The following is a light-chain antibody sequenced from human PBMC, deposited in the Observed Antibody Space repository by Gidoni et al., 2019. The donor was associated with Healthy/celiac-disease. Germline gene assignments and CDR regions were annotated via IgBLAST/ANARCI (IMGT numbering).Light chain of an antibody. J-gene: IGKJ2*01. CDR3: QQYNNWPPYT. CDR1: QSVSSN. Sequence: EIVMTQSPATLSVSPGERATLSCRASQSVSSNSAWYQQKPGQAPRLLIYGASSRATGIPARFSGRGSGTQFTLTISSLQSEDFAVYYCQQYNNWPPYTFGQGTKLEIK. V-gene: IGKV3-15*01. CDR2: GAS.